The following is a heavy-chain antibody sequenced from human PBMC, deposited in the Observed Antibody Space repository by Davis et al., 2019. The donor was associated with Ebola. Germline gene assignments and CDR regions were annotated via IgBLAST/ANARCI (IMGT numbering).Heavy chain of an antibody. CDR3: AREYYYYGMDV. V-gene: IGHV3-30-3*01. J-gene: IGHJ6*02. CDR2: ISYDGSNK. CDR1: GFTFSSYA. Sequence: GESLKISCAASGFTFSSYAMHWVRQAPGKGLEWVAVISYDGSNKYYADSVKGRFTTSRDNSKNTLYLQMNSLRAEDTAVYYCAREYYYYGMDVWGQGTTVTVSS.